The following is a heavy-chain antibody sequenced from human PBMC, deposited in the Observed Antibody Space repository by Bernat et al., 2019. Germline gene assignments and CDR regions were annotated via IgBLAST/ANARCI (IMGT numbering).Heavy chain of an antibody. CDR1: EYTFSSYY. CDR3: ARGARRFLEWLLAY. V-gene: IGHV1-46*01. Sequence: QVQLVQSGAEVKEPGASVQISCKASEYTFSSYYMHWVRQAPGQGLEWMGIINPSGGSTSYAQKFQGRVTITRDTSASTAYMELSSLRSEDTAVYYCARGARRFLEWLLAYWGQGTLVTVSS. CDR2: INPSGGST. D-gene: IGHD3-3*01. J-gene: IGHJ4*02.